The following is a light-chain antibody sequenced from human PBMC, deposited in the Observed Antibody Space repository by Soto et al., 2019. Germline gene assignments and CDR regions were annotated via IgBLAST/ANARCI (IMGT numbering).Light chain of an antibody. CDR2: GAS. Sequence: EIVLTQSPGTLSLSPGERATLSCRASQSVSSNYLAWYRRKPGQAPRLLIYGASNRGTDIPGRFSGSGSGTDVTLTITRLEPEDFAVYYCQQYGSSPPTFGPGTRVEIK. J-gene: IGKJ1*01. V-gene: IGKV3-20*01. CDR1: QSVSSNY. CDR3: QQYGSSPPT.